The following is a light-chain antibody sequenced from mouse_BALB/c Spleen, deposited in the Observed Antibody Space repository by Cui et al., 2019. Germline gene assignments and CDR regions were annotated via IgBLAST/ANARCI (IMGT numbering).Light chain of an antibody. J-gene: IGKJ1*01. CDR2: STS. V-gene: IGKV4-80*01. CDR1: SSVSY. CDR3: HQWSSYPWT. Sequence: QIVLTQSPAIMSASLGEEITLTCSASSSVSYMHWYQQKSGTSPKLLIYSTSNLASGVPSRFSGSGSGTFYSLTSSSVEAEDAADYYCHQWSSYPWTFGGGTGAGNQT.